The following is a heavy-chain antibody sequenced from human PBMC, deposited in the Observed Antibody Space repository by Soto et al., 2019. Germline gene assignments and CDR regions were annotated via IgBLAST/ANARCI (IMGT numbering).Heavy chain of an antibody. CDR1: GFTFTISA. V-gene: IGHV1-58*01. D-gene: IGHD1-26*01. Sequence: SVKVSCKASGFTFTISAVQGVLQSLLQRLDWIGWIVVGSGNTNYAQKFQERVTITRDMSTSTAYMELSSLRSEDTAVYYCAAEAMGGATMNYYYYGMDVWGQGTTVTVSS. CDR2: IVVGSGNT. CDR3: AAEAMGGATMNYYYYGMDV. J-gene: IGHJ6*02.